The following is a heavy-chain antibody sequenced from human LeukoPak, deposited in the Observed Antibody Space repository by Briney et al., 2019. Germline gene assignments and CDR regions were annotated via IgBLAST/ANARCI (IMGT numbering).Heavy chain of an antibody. D-gene: IGHD6-25*01. CDR1: GGSIRSADYY. J-gene: IGHJ4*02. Sequence: SHTLSLTCTVSGGSIRSADYYWSWIRQPPGKGLEWIGEVHLDGRTNFNPSLKSRLTMSVDLSENHVSLKLTSVTAADTAVYYCAREGGFYRPLDYSGQGTLVTVSS. CDR2: VHLDGRT. V-gene: IGHV4-30-4*01. CDR3: AREGGFYRPLDY.